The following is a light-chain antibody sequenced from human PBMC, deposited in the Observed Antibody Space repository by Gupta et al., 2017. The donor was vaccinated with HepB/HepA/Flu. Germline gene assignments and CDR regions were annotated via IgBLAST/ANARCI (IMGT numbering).Light chain of an antibody. CDR1: QSLVDGDGNTF. CDR2: KVS. Sequence: DVVMTQSPLFLPVTLGQPASISCRSSQSLVDGDGNTFLTWFQQRPGHSPRRLIYKVSNRDSGVPDRFSGSGSGTDFTLKISRVEAEDVGVYYCLQTTHWLYTFGQETKLEIK. J-gene: IGKJ2*01. V-gene: IGKV2-30*01. CDR3: LQTTHWLYT.